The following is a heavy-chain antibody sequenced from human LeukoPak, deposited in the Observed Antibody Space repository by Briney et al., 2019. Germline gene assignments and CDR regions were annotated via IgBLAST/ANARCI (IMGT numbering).Heavy chain of an antibody. Sequence: PGGSLRLSCAASGFTFSSYSMNWVRQAPGKGLEWVSYISSSSSTIYYADSVKGRFTISRDNAKNSLYLQMNSLRAEDTAVYYCARGAHYYGSGSWGQGTLVTVSS. J-gene: IGHJ4*02. V-gene: IGHV3-48*04. D-gene: IGHD3-10*01. CDR2: ISSSSSTI. CDR3: ARGAHYYGSGS. CDR1: GFTFSSYS.